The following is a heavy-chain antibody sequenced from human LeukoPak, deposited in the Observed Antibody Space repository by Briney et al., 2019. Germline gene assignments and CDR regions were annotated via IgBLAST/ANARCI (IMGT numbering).Heavy chain of an antibody. V-gene: IGHV4-59*01. J-gene: IGHJ4*02. Sequence: SETLSLTCTVSGGSISSYYRSWIRQPPGKGLEWIGYIYYSGSTNYNPSLKSRVTISVDTSKNQFSLKLSSVTAADTAVYYCAGAHDFWSGYYTGPLDYWGQGTLVTVSS. CDR3: AGAHDFWSGYYTGPLDY. CDR1: GGSISSYY. D-gene: IGHD3-3*01. CDR2: IYYSGST.